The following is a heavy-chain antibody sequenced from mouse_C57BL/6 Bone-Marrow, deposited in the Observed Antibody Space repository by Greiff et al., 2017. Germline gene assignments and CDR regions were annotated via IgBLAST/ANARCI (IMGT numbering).Heavy chain of an antibody. CDR1: GYSITSGYY. CDR2: ISYDGSN. Sequence: EVQRVESGPGLVKLSQSLSLTCSVTGYSITSGYYWNWIRQFPGNKLEWMGYISYDGSNNYNPSLKNRISITRDTSKNQYFLKLNSVTTEDTATYCCASNYYAAYWGQGTLVTVSA. V-gene: IGHV3-6*01. J-gene: IGHJ3*01. D-gene: IGHD1-1*01. CDR3: ASNYYAAY.